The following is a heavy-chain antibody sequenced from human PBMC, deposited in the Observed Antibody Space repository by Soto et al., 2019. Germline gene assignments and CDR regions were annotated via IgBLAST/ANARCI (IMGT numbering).Heavy chain of an antibody. Sequence: EVHLVESGGGLVQPGGSLRLSCADSGFTFSKYWFHCVRQAPGKGLMWVSRIDPYDTGITYADSVKGRFTISRDNARNTLYLQMDSLTAEDTAVSYCARDMTGADDYLGQGTLVTVPS. CDR2: IDPYDTGI. CDR1: GFTFSKYW. J-gene: IGHJ4*02. V-gene: IGHV3-74*03. CDR3: ARDMTGADDY. D-gene: IGHD3-9*01.